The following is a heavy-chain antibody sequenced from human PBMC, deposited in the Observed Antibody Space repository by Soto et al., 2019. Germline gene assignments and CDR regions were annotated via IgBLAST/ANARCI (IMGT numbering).Heavy chain of an antibody. CDR1: GGSISSGDYY. CDR2: IYYSGST. J-gene: IGHJ4*02. D-gene: IGHD2-2*01. V-gene: IGHV4-30-4*01. CDR3: ARVPHRYCISTSCYDY. Sequence: PSETLSLTCTVSGGSISSGDYYWSWIRQPPGKGLEWIGYIYYSGSTYYNPSLKSRVTISVDTSKNQFSLKLSSVTAADTAVYYCARVPHRYCISTSCYDYWGQGTLVTVSS.